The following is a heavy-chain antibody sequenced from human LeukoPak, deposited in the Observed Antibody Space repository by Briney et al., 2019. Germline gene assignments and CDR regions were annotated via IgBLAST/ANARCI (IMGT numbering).Heavy chain of an antibody. V-gene: IGHV4-59*01. Sequence: SETLSLTCTVSGGSISSYYWSWIRQPPGKGLEWIGYIYYSGSTNYNPSLKSRVTISVDTSKNQFSLKLSSVTAADTAVYYCARDAIVVGDAFDIWGQGTMVTVSS. J-gene: IGHJ3*02. CDR2: IYYSGST. D-gene: IGHD3-22*01. CDR1: GGSISSYY. CDR3: ARDAIVVGDAFDI.